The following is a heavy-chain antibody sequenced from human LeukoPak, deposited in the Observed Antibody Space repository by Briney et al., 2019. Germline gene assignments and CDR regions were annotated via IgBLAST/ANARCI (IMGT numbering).Heavy chain of an antibody. CDR1: GFTFSSYS. CDR3: ARDQHSNYGSGRPHMDV. Sequence: GSLRLSCADSGFTFSSYSMNWVRQAPGKGLEWVSYISSSSSTIYYADSVKGRFTISRDNAKNSLYPQMNSLRAEDTAVYYCARDQHSNYGSGRPHMDVWGKGTTVTVSS. J-gene: IGHJ6*04. CDR2: ISSSSSTI. D-gene: IGHD3-10*01. V-gene: IGHV3-48*01.